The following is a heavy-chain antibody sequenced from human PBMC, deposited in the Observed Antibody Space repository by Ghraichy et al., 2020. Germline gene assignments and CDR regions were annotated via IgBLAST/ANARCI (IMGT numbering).Heavy chain of an antibody. V-gene: IGHV4-59*11. D-gene: IGHD2-21*01. J-gene: IGHJ6*02. CDR1: GDSITSHF. Sequence: SQTLSLTCTVSGDSITSHFWSWIRQSPGKGLEWIWYIYHTGSRNYNPSFTGRLTMSVDTSTNQFSLQLRSVTAADTAVYYCARDMRRGDNEYYTVMDVWGQGTTVTVS. CDR3: ARDMRRGDNEYYTVMDV. CDR2: IYHTGSR.